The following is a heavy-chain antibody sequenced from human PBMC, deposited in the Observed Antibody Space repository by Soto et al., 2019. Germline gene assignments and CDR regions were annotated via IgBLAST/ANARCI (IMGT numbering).Heavy chain of an antibody. CDR3: ARTDIVLMVYAIPRWFAP. CDR2: IYYSGST. D-gene: IGHD2-8*01. Sequence: QVQLQESGPGLVKPSQTLSLTCTVSGGSISSVCYYWSWIRQHPGKGLEWIGYIYYSGSTYYNPSLQSRVNLSVDTSNNPFYIKLSSVTAADTAVYYCARTDIVLMVYAIPRWFAPWGQGTLVTVSS. J-gene: IGHJ5*02. CDR1: GGSISSVCYY. V-gene: IGHV4-31*03.